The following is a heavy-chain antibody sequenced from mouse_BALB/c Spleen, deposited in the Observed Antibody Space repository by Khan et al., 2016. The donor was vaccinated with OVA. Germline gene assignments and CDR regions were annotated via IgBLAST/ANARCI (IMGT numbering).Heavy chain of an antibody. V-gene: IGHV5-9-3*01. CDR2: ISSGGHYT. CDR1: GFTFSSFA. J-gene: IGHJ4*01. D-gene: IGHD2-2*01. CDR3: ARSLVKYYGVDY. Sequence: EVELVESGGGVVKPGGSLKLSCSASGFTFSSFAMSWVRQTPEKRLEWVATISSGGHYTFYPDSVKGRFTIPRDNTRHTPYLQMRSLRSEDTAMYYCARSLVKYYGVDYWGQGTSVTVSS.